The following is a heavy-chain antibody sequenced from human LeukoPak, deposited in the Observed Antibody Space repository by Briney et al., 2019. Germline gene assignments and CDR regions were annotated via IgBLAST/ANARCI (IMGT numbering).Heavy chain of an antibody. CDR1: GFTFDDYA. CDR3: TVFGDSNH. J-gene: IGHJ5*02. CDR2: ISWNSGSI. V-gene: IGHV3-9*01. Sequence: GGSLRLSCAASGFTFDDYAMHWVRQAPGKDLEWVSGISWNSGSIGYADSVKGRFTISRDTSKNTLYLQISSLRVEDTAVYYCTVFGDSNHWGQGTLVTVSS. D-gene: IGHD4-17*01.